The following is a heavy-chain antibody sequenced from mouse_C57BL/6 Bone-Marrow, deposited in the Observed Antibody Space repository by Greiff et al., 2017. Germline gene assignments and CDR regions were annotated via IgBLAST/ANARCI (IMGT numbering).Heavy chain of an antibody. D-gene: IGHD1-1*02. J-gene: IGHJ4*01. CDR1: GYTFTDYE. CDR2: IDPETGGT. Sequence: ESGAELVRPGASVTLSCKASGYTFTDYEMHWVKQTPVHGLEWIGAIDPETGGTAYNQKFKGKAILTADKSSSTAYMELRSLTSEDSAVYYCTRDGVDAMDYWGQGTSVTVSS. CDR3: TRDGVDAMDY. V-gene: IGHV1-15*01.